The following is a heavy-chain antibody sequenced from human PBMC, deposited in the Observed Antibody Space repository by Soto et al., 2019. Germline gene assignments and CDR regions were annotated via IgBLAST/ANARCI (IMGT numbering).Heavy chain of an antibody. J-gene: IGHJ6*02. Sequence: PSETLSLTCTVSGGSVSSGSYYWSWIRQPPGKGLEWIGYIYYSGSTNYNPSLKSRVTISVDTSKNQFSLKLSSVTAADTAVYYCARYTAQYYYYGMDVWGQGTPVTVSS. CDR1: GGSVSSGSYY. D-gene: IGHD5-18*01. V-gene: IGHV4-61*01. CDR3: ARYTAQYYYYGMDV. CDR2: IYYSGST.